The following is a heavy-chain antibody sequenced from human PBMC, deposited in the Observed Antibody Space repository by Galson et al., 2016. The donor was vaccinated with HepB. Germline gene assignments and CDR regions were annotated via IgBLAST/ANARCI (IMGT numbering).Heavy chain of an antibody. V-gene: IGHV4-39*01. CDR3: ARLGSNHGYYYYYYHMDV. Sequence: SETLSLTCTVSGGSISSSSYYWGWIRQPPGKGLEWIGSIYYSGSTYYNPSLKSRVTISVDTSKNQFSLKLSSVTAADTAVYYCARLGSNHGYYYYYYHMDVWGKGTTVTVSS. D-gene: IGHD5-24*01. CDR1: GGSISSSSYY. CDR2: IYYSGST. J-gene: IGHJ6*03.